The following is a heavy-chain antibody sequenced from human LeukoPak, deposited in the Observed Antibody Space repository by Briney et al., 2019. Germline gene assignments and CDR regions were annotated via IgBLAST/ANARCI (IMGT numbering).Heavy chain of an antibody. J-gene: IGHJ4*02. CDR1: GFPVRSKY. CDR3: AAFSA. D-gene: IGHD2/OR15-2a*01. Sequence: GGSLRLSFSAPGFPVRSKYMSWGRPAPGKGLEWVSVIYSGGGTYYADSVKGRFTISRDNSKNTLYLQMNSLRAEDTAVYYCAAFSAWGQGTLVTVSS. V-gene: IGHV3-53*01. CDR2: IYSGGGT.